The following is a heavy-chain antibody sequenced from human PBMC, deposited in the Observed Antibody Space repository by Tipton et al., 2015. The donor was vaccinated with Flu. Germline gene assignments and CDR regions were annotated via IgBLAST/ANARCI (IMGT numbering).Heavy chain of an antibody. CDR2: IYGGGTT. J-gene: IGHJ6*02. D-gene: IGHD2-2*01. Sequence: SLRLSCAASGFTVTSSYMSWVRQAPGKGLEWVSVIYGGGTTDYADSVKGRLTISRDKSKNALYLQMSSLRAEDTAVYYCARGPQVPVWPYYYGMDVWGQGTTVTVS. CDR3: ARGPQVPVWPYYYGMDV. CDR1: GFTVTSSY. V-gene: IGHV3-53*01.